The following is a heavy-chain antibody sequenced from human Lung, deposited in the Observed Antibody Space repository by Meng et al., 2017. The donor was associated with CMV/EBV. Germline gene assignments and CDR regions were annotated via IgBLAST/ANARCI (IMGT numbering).Heavy chain of an antibody. J-gene: IGHJ4*02. CDR3: AREKAGTRHFDY. CDR2: INSDGSNT. D-gene: IGHD6-19*01. V-gene: IGHV3-74*03. CDR1: GFTLSNYR. Sequence: LSLTCAASGFTLSNYRMHWVRQPPGKGLVWVSRINSDGSNTTYADFVKGRFTISRDNAKNTLYVQMNSLTVEDTAVYYCAREKAGTRHFDYWGQGTLVTVSS.